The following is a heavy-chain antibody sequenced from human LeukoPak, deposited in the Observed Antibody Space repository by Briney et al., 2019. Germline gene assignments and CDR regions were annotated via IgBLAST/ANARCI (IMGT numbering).Heavy chain of an antibody. CDR3: ARDGYSSGWYFFTQPYWFDP. J-gene: IGHJ5*02. CDR2: INTNTGNP. Sequence: ASVKVSCKASGYTFTSYAMKWVRQAPGQGREWMGWINTNTGNPKYAQGFTGRVVLSLDTSVSTAYLQISSLKAEDTAVYYCARDGYSSGWYFFTQPYWFDPWGQGTLVTVSS. V-gene: IGHV7-4-1*02. CDR1: GYTFTSYA. D-gene: IGHD6-19*01.